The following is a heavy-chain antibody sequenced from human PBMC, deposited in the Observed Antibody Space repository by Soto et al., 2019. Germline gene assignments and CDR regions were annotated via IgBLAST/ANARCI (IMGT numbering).Heavy chain of an antibody. V-gene: IGHV3-33*01. CDR2: IWYDGSNK. D-gene: IGHD1-1*01. CDR3: ARWGNWKVADY. Sequence: GGSLRLSCAASGFTFSSHGMHRVRQAPGKGLEWVAVIWYDGSNKYYADSVRGRFTISRDNPKNTLYLQMDSLRAEDTAVYYCARWGNWKVADYWGQGTLVTVSS. CDR1: GFTFSSHG. J-gene: IGHJ4*02.